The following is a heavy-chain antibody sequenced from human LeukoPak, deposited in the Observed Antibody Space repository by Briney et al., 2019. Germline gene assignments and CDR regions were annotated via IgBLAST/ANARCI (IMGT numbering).Heavy chain of an antibody. CDR2: INPNSGGT. CDR1: GYTFTGYY. D-gene: IGHD3-10*01. CDR3: ARASFTMVRGVITKPSYYYYGMDV. V-gene: IGHV1-2*02. Sequence: ASVKVSCKSSGYTFTGYYMRWVRQAPGRGLEWMGWINPNSGGTNYAQKFQGRVTMTRDTSISTAYMELSRLRSDDTAVYYCARASFTMVRGVITKPSYYYYGMDVWGQGTTVTVSS. J-gene: IGHJ6*02.